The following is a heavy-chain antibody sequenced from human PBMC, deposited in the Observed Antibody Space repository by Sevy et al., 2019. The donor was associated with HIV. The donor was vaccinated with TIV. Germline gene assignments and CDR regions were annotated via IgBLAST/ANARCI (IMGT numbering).Heavy chain of an antibody. CDR3: AKDFTGYNGMDV. CDR2: ISYHGRDK. D-gene: IGHD3-9*01. J-gene: IGHJ6*02. V-gene: IGHV3-30*18. CDR1: GFTFNTYG. Sequence: GGSLRLPCAASGFTFNTYGMHWVRQAPGKGLEWVAVISYHGRDKFYGDSVEGRFTISRDNSKKMLYLQMNSLRAEDTAVYYCAKDFTGYNGMDVWGQGTMVTVSS.